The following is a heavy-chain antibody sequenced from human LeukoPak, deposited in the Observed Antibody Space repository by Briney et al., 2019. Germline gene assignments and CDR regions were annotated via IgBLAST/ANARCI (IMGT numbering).Heavy chain of an antibody. J-gene: IGHJ4*02. CDR2: IKQDGSRK. Sequence: GGSLRLSCAASGFTFSDYWMSWVRQAPGKGLEWVANIKQDGSRKYYVDSVKGRFTISRDNAKNSLYLLTNSLRAEDTAVYYCARDYSSGWPGYWGQGTLVTVSS. CDR1: GFTFSDYW. V-gene: IGHV3-7*01. D-gene: IGHD6-19*01. CDR3: ARDYSSGWPGY.